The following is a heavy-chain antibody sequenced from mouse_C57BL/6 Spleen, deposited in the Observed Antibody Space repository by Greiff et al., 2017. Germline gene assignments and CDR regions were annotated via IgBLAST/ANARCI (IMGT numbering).Heavy chain of an antibody. CDR2: ISSGGSYT. Sequence: EVMLVESGGDLVKPGASLKLSCAASGFTFSSYGMSWVRQTPEKRLEWVATISSGGSYTYYPDSVKGRFTISRDNAKNTLYLQMSSLKSEDTAMYYSARAYGYCFDYWGQGTTLTVSS. CDR1: GFTFSSYG. D-gene: IGHD2-2*01. J-gene: IGHJ2*01. V-gene: IGHV5-6*01. CDR3: ARAYGYCFDY.